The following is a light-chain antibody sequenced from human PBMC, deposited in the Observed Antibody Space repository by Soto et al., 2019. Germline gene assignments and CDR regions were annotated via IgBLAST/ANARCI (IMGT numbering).Light chain of an antibody. CDR2: SNN. V-gene: IGLV1-44*01. Sequence: QSVLTQPPSASGTPGQRVTISCSGSSSNIGTNTVNWYQQLPGPAPKLLIYSNNQRPSGVPDRFSGSKSGTSASLAISGLQSEDEADYYCAAWDDSRNGSYVFGTGTKLTVL. J-gene: IGLJ1*01. CDR1: SSNIGTNT. CDR3: AAWDDSRNGSYV.